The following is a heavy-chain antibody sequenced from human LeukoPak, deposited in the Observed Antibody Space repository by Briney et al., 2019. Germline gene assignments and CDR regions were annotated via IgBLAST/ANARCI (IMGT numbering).Heavy chain of an antibody. CDR3: ARRCGTFDY. J-gene: IGHJ4*02. V-gene: IGHV4-34*01. D-gene: IGHD2-21*01. CDR2: INHSGST. CDR1: GGSFSGYY. Sequence: SETLSLTCAVYGGSFSGYYWSWIRQPPGKGLEWIGEINHSGSTYYNPSLKSRVIISVDTSKHQFSLKLNSVTAADTAMYYCARRCGTFDYWGQGTLVTVSS.